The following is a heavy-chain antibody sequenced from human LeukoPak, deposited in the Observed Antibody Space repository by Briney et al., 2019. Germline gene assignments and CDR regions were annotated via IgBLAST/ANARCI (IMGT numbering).Heavy chain of an antibody. CDR3: AKWGDYDVLTGYYVSDY. CDR1: GFTFSSYG. J-gene: IGHJ4*02. CDR2: ISYDGSSK. V-gene: IGHV3-30*18. D-gene: IGHD3-9*01. Sequence: GRSLRLSCAASGFTFSSYGMHWVRQAPGKGLEWVAVISYDGSSKYYADSVKGRFTISRDNSKNTVFLQMNSLRAEDTAVYYCAKWGDYDVLTGYYVSDYWGQGTLVTVSS.